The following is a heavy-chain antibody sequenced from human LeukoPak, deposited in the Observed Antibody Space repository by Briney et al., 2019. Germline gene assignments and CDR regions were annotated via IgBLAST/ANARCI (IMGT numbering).Heavy chain of an antibody. Sequence: SQTLSLTCAISGDSVSSNSAAWNWIRQSQSRGLEWLGRTYYRSEWHNDYAVSVKSRITINPDTSKNQFSLQLNSVTPEDTAVYYCARDRGRGVSSSGYYFDYWGQGTLVTVSS. CDR2: TYYRSEWHN. CDR1: GDSVSSNSAA. CDR3: ARDRGRGVSSSGYYFDY. V-gene: IGHV6-1*01. J-gene: IGHJ4*02. D-gene: IGHD6-13*01.